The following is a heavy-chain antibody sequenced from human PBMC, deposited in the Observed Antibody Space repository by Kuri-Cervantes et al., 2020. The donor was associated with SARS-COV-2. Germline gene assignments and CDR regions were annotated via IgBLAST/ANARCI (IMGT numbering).Heavy chain of an antibody. V-gene: IGHV3-30*18. D-gene: IGHD1-26*01. Sequence: GESLKSSCAASGFTFSSYGMHWVRQAPGKGLEWVAVISYDGSNKYYADSVKGRFTISRDNSKNTLYLQMNSLRAEDTAVYYCAKGGGPGSYIPLDYWGQGTLVTVSS. CDR3: AKGGGPGSYIPLDY. CDR1: GFTFSSYG. CDR2: ISYDGSNK. J-gene: IGHJ4*02.